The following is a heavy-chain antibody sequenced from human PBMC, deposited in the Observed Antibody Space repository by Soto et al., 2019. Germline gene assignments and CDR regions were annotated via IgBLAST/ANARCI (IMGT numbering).Heavy chain of an antibody. J-gene: IGHJ4*02. CDR1: GFTFSSYS. CDR2: ISSSSSTI. Sequence: PGGSLRLSCAASGFTFSSYSMNWVRQAPGKGLEWVSYISSSSSTIYYADSVKGRFTISRDNAKNSLYLQMNSLRAEDTAVYYYARDMTGSWNSFKHGYWGQGTXVTVSS. CDR3: ARDMTGSWNSFKHGY. D-gene: IGHD1-7*01. V-gene: IGHV3-48*01.